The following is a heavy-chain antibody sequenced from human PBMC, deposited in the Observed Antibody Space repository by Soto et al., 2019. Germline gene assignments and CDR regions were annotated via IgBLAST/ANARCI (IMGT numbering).Heavy chain of an antibody. CDR2: IIPILGIA. V-gene: IGHV1-69*02. Sequence: QVQLVQSGAEVKKPGSSVKVSCKASGGTFSSYTISWVRQAPGQGLEWMGRIIPILGIANYAQKFQGRVTIIAHKTTSTAFMEVGSLICEVRDVYYCAGGGGYSGYDLFDYWGQGTLVTVSS. CDR3: AGGGGYSGYDLFDY. J-gene: IGHJ4*02. D-gene: IGHD5-12*01. CDR1: GGTFSSYT.